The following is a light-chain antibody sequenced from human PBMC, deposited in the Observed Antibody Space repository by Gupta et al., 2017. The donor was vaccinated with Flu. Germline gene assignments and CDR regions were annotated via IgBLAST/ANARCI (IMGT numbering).Light chain of an antibody. CDR2: DAS. J-gene: IGKJ5*01. CDR3: QQYDNHPIT. V-gene: IGKV1-33*01. CDR1: QDISNY. Sequence: DIQTTQSPPALSASVGDRVTITCQASQDISNYLTWYQQKPGKAPKLLIYDASNLETGVPSRFSGSGSGTDFTFTSSSLQPEDIATYYCQQYDNHPITFGQGTRLEIK.